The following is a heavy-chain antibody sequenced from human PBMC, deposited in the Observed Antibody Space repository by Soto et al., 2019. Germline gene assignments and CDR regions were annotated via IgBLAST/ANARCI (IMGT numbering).Heavy chain of an antibody. V-gene: IGHV3-23*01. Sequence: GGSLRLSCAASGFTFSSYAMSWVRQAPGKGLEWVSAISGSGGSTYYADSVKGRFTISRDNSKNTLYLQMNSLRAEDTAVYYCANMVRGPLSPHFDYWGQETLVTVSS. CDR1: GFTFSSYA. J-gene: IGHJ4*02. CDR3: ANMVRGPLSPHFDY. D-gene: IGHD3-10*01. CDR2: ISGSGGST.